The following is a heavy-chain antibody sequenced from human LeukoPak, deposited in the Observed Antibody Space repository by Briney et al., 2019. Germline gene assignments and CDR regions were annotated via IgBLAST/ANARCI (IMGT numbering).Heavy chain of an antibody. CDR1: GASVSSIGYS. CDR2: IYQSGSA. D-gene: IGHD3/OR15-3a*01. J-gene: IGHJ4*02. Sequence: PSQTLSLTCGVSGASVSSIGYSWSWIRQPPGRGLEWIGYIYQSGSASYNPSLQSRVTISVDTSKNQFSLKLSSVTAADTAVYYCARASKYVGSGGLRTGLGFDYWGQGTLVTVSS. CDR3: ARASKYVGSGGLRTGLGFDY. V-gene: IGHV4-30-2*01.